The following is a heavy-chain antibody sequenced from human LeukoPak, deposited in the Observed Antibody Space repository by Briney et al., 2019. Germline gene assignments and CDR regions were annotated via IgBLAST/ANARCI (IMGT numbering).Heavy chain of an antibody. Sequence: SETLSLTCTVSGGSISSYYWSWIRQPPGKGLEWIGYIYYSGSTNYNPSLKSRVTISVDTSKNQFSLKLSSVTAADTAVYYCARLLRMPPNRYYFDYWGQGTLVTVSS. CDR1: GGSISSYY. V-gene: IGHV4-59*01. CDR3: ARLLRMPPNRYYFDY. J-gene: IGHJ4*02. D-gene: IGHD5/OR15-5a*01. CDR2: IYYSGST.